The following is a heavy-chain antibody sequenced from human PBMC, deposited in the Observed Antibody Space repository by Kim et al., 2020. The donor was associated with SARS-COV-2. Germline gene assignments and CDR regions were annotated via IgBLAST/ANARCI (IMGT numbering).Heavy chain of an antibody. CDR2: INPNSGGT. V-gene: IGHV1-2*02. D-gene: IGHD6-13*01. CDR1: GYIFTGYY. Sequence: ASVKVSCKASGYIFTGYYMHWVRQAPGQGLEWMGWINPNSGGTNYAQNFQGRVTMTRDTSISTAYMELSSLRSDDTALYYCARVDLAAAGLMDVWGQGTT. J-gene: IGHJ6*02. CDR3: ARVDLAAAGLMDV.